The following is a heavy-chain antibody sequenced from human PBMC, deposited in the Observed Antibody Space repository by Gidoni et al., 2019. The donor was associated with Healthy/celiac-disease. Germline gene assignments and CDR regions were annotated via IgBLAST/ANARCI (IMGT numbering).Heavy chain of an antibody. CDR3: ARDPRGMGWFDP. CDR2: IYYRGST. D-gene: IGHD1-1*01. Sequence: QVQLQESGPGLAKPSETLSLTCTVSGGSISSYYWSWIRQPPGKGLEWIGYIYYRGSTNYNPSLKSRVTISVDTSKNQFSLKLSSVTAADTAVYYCARDPRGMGWFDPWGQGTLVTVSS. CDR1: GGSISSYY. V-gene: IGHV4-59*01. J-gene: IGHJ5*02.